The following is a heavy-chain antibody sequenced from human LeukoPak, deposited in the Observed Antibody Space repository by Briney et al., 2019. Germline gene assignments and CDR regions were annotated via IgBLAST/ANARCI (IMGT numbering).Heavy chain of an antibody. CDR1: GFTFSSYG. Sequence: GGSLRLSCAASGFTFSSYGMHWVRQAPGKGLEWVAVISYDGSNKYYADSVKGRFTISRDNSKNTLYLQMNSLRAEDTAVYYCAKPFHRYFDHWGQGTLVTVSS. D-gene: IGHD1-14*01. CDR3: AKPFHRYFDH. V-gene: IGHV3-30*18. CDR2: ISYDGSNK. J-gene: IGHJ4*02.